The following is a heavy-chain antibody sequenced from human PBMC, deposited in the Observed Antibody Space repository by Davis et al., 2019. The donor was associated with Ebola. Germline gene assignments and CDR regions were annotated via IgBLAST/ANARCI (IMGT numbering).Heavy chain of an antibody. CDR2: INHSGST. D-gene: IGHD4-11*01. CDR3: ARGRYSNRFDY. V-gene: IGHV4-39*07. Sequence: SETLSLTCTVSGGSTSSSSYYWSWIRQPPGKGLEWIGEINHSGSTNYNPSLKSRVTISVDTSKNQFSLKLSSVTAADTAVYYCARGRYSNRFDYWGQGTLVTVSS. CDR1: GGSTSSSSYY. J-gene: IGHJ4*02.